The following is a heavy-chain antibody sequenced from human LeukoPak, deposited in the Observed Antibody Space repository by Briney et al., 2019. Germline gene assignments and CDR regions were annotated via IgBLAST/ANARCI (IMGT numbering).Heavy chain of an antibody. Sequence: SETLSLTCTVSGYSISSGYYWGWIRQPPGKGLEWIGSIYHSGSTYYNPSLKSRVTISVDTSKNQFSLKLSSVTAADTAVYYCARHPRLTWFGVVNRHWYFDLWGRGTLVTVSS. CDR3: ARHPRLTWFGVVNRHWYFDL. J-gene: IGHJ2*01. V-gene: IGHV4-38-2*02. D-gene: IGHD3-10*01. CDR1: GYSISSGYY. CDR2: IYHSGST.